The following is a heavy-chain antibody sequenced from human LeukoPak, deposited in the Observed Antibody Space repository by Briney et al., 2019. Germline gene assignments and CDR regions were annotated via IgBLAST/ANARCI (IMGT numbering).Heavy chain of an antibody. CDR2: IIPIFGTA. CDR1: GGTFSRYA. D-gene: IGHD2-15*01. Sequence: GASVKVSCKASGGTFSRYAISWVRQAPGQRLEWMGGIIPIFGTANYAQKFQGRVTITADESTSTAYMELSSLRSEDTAVYYCARDRGESTGRRYCSGGSCYSGADYYYMDVWGKGTTVTISS. V-gene: IGHV1-69*13. J-gene: IGHJ6*03. CDR3: ARDRGESTGRRYCSGGSCYSGADYYYMDV.